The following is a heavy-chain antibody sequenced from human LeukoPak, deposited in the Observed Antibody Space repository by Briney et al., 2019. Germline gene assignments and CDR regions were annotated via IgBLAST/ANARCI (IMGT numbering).Heavy chain of an antibody. CDR1: GYSISSGYY. CDR3: VRGYDSSVHYYYYMDV. CDR2: IYHSGST. V-gene: IGHV4-38-2*02. Sequence: SETLSLTCTVSGYSISSGYYWGWIRQPPGKGLEWIGSIYHSGSTYYNPSLKSRVTISVDTSKNQFYLKLSSVTAADTAVYYCVRGYDSSVHYYYYMDVWGKGTTVTVSS. D-gene: IGHD3-22*01. J-gene: IGHJ6*03.